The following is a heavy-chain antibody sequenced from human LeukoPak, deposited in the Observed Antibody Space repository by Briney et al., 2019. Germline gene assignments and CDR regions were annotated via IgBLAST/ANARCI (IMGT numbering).Heavy chain of an antibody. CDR2: IWYDGSNK. CDR3: ARDRGPAPGSYFDY. J-gene: IGHJ4*02. D-gene: IGHD3-10*01. Sequence: PGRSLRLSCAASGFTFSSYGMHWVRQAPGKGLEWVAVIWYDGSNKCYADSVKGRFTISRDNSKNTLYLQMNSLRAEDTAVYYCARDRGPAPGSYFDYWGQGTLVTVSS. V-gene: IGHV3-33*01. CDR1: GFTFSSYG.